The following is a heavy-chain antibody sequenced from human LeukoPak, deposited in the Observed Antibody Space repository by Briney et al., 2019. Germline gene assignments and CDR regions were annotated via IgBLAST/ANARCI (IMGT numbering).Heavy chain of an antibody. V-gene: IGHV1-69*04. CDR3: AIPTTVAYYYYYGMDV. CDR1: GGTFSSYA. CDR2: IIPILGIA. Sequence: SVKVSCKASGGTFSSYAISWVRQAAGQGLEWMGRIIPILGIANYAQKFQGRVTITADKSTSTAYMELSSLRSEDTAVYYCAIPTTVAYYYYYGMDVWGQGTTVTVSS. J-gene: IGHJ6*02. D-gene: IGHD4-23*01.